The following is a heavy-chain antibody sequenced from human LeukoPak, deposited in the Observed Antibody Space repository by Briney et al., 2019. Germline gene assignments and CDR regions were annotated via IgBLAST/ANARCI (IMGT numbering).Heavy chain of an antibody. Sequence: GASVKVSCKGSSYTFTSYGISWVRQAPGQGLEWMGWMSAYNGNTNYAQKLQGRVTMTTDTSTSNAYMELRSLRSDDTAVYYCARDPYRRGFDYWGQGTLVTVSS. V-gene: IGHV1-18*01. CDR2: MSAYNGNT. J-gene: IGHJ4*02. D-gene: IGHD4-11*01. CDR3: ARDPYRRGFDY. CDR1: SYTFTSYG.